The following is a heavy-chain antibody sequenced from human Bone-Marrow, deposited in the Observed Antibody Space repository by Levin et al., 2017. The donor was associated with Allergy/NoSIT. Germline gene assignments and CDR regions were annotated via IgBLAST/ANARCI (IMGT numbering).Heavy chain of an antibody. CDR3: VGDTYYDTDV. Sequence: GGSLRLSCAASGFSIGNHWMHWVRQVPGKGLEWVSSINAPGGTTTYADSVRRRFTISRDNARNTLDLQMNSLRADDTAVYYCVGDTYYDTDVWGQGTTVTVSS. D-gene: IGHD3-16*01. J-gene: IGHJ6*02. V-gene: IGHV3-74*03. CDR2: INAPGGTT. CDR1: GFSIGNHW.